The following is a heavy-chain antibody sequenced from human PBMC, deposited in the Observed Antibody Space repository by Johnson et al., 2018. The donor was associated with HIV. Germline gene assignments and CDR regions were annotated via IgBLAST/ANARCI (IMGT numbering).Heavy chain of an antibody. V-gene: IGHV3-23*04. CDR2: ISGSGGSP. CDR3: ARVLITMFGVEAFDI. D-gene: IGHD3-3*01. CDR1: GFTFSSYA. Sequence: VQLVESGGGLVQPGGSLRLSCAAPGFTFSSYAMSWVRQAPGKGLEWVSAISGSGGSPYYADSVKGRFTISRDNSKNTLYLQMNSLTAEDTAVYYCARVLITMFGVEAFDIWGQGTMVTVSS. J-gene: IGHJ3*02.